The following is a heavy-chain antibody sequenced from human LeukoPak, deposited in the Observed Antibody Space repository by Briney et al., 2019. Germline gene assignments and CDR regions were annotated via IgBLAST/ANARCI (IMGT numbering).Heavy chain of an antibody. D-gene: IGHD6-13*01. J-gene: IGHJ4*02. Sequence: ASVKVSCKVSGYTLTELSMHWVRQAPGKGLEWMGGFDPEDGETIYAQKFQGRVTMTEDTPTDTAYMELSSLRSGDTAVYYCAALYSSSWYYFDYWGQGTLVTVSS. V-gene: IGHV1-24*01. CDR1: GYTLTELS. CDR2: FDPEDGET. CDR3: AALYSSSWYYFDY.